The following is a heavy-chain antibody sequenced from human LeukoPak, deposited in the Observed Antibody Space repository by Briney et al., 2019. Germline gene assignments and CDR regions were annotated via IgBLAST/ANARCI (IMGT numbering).Heavy chain of an antibody. J-gene: IGHJ4*02. D-gene: IGHD7-27*01. CDR3: ARDVNWGFDS. Sequence: MSGGSLRLSCATSGFTFSDYPMNWVRQAPGKGLEWVSNIRGSGPGSGSGTYYADSVKGRFIISRDDAKNSVYLQMNSLRIEDLAFYYCARDVNWGFDSWGQGALVTVYS. CDR1: GFTFSDYP. CDR2: IRGSGPGSGSGT. V-gene: IGHV3-11*04.